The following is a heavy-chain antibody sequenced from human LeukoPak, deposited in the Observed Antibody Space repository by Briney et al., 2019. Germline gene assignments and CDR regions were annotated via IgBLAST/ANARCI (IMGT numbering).Heavy chain of an antibody. J-gene: IGHJ3*02. CDR3: ATISDFWSKPHDAFDI. Sequence: ASVKVSCKVSGYTLTELSMHWVRQAPGKGLEWMGGFDPEDGETIYAQKFQGRVTMTEDTSTDTAYMELSSLRSEDTAVYYCATISDFWSKPHDAFDIWGQGTMATVSS. D-gene: IGHD3-3*01. CDR1: GYTLTELS. CDR2: FDPEDGET. V-gene: IGHV1-24*01.